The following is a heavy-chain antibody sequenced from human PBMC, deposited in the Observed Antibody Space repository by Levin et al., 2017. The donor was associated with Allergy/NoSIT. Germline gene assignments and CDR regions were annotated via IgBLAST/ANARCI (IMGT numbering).Heavy chain of an antibody. CDR3: AKDAVGVAAIDY. Sequence: GGSLRLSCAASGFTFSGYGMTWVRQAPGKGLEWVSAISGSGSGTYDADSVKGRFTISRDNSKNTLYLQMNSLRAEDTAVYYCAKDAVGVAAIDYWGQGTLVTVSS. V-gene: IGHV3-23*01. J-gene: IGHJ4*02. CDR2: ISGSGSGT. D-gene: IGHD6-19*01. CDR1: GFTFSGYG.